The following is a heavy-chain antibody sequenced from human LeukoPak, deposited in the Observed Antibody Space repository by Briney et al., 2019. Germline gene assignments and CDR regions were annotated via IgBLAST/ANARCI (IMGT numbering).Heavy chain of an antibody. CDR1: GFTFSSYA. CDR3: AKGYYYDSSGYYSFDY. D-gene: IGHD3-22*01. CDR2: ISGSGGST. J-gene: IGHJ4*02. V-gene: IGHV3-23*01. Sequence: GGSLRLSCAASGFTFSSYAMSWVRQAPGKGLEWVSAISGSGGSTYYADSVKGRFTISRDNSKNTLYLQMNSLRAEDTAVYYCAKGYYYDSSGYYSFDYWGQGTLVTVSS.